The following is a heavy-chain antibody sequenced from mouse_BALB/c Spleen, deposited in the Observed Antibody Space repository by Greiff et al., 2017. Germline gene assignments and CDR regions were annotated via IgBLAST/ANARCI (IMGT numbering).Heavy chain of an antibody. J-gene: IGHJ3*01. V-gene: IGHV1-7*01. CDR1: GYTFTSYW. Sequence: QVQLQQSGAELAKPGASVKMSCKASGYTFTSYWMHWVKQRPGQGLEWIGYINPSTGYTEYNQKFKDKATLTADKSSSTAYMQLSSLTSEDSAVYYCARYFYDGYYYQSFAYWGQGTLVTVSA. CDR3: ARYFYDGYYYQSFAY. CDR2: INPSTGYT. D-gene: IGHD2-3*01.